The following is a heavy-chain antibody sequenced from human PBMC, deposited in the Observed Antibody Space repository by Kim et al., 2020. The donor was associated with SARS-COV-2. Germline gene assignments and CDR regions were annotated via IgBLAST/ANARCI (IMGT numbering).Heavy chain of an antibody. D-gene: IGHD6-13*01. J-gene: IGHJ4*02. Sequence: NYAQKFQGRVTITAEESTSTAYMELSSLRSEDTAVYYCARDSAAAGTPRYWGQGTLVTVSS. V-gene: IGHV1-69*01. CDR3: ARDSAAAGTPRY.